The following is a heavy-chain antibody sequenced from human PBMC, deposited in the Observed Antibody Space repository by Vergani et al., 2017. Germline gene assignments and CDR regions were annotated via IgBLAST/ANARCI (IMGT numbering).Heavy chain of an antibody. CDR2: IYYRGST. CDR1: GGSISSGGYY. CDR3: AREGLRLPGYYYYGMDV. V-gene: IGHV4-31*03. J-gene: IGHJ6*02. D-gene: IGHD2-15*01. Sequence: QVQLPESGPGLVKPSQTLSLTCTVSGGSISSGGYYWSWIRQHPGKGLVWIGYIYYRGSTYYNPSLKSRVTISVDTSKTQVSLKLSSVTAADTAVYYCAREGLRLPGYYYYGMDVWGQGTTVTVSS.